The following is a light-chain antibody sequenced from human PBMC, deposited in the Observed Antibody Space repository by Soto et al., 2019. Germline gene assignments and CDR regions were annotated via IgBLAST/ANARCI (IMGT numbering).Light chain of an antibody. V-gene: IGLV2-23*02. CDR2: EVS. J-gene: IGLJ1*01. Sequence: QSVRTQPASVSGSPGQSITISCTGTSSDVGSYNLVSWYQQHPGKAPKLMIYEVSKRPSGVSNRFSGSKSGNTASLTISGLQADYEADSSCCSYAGSTTYVFGPVTEVT. CDR1: SSDVGSYNL. CDR3: CSYAGSTTYV.